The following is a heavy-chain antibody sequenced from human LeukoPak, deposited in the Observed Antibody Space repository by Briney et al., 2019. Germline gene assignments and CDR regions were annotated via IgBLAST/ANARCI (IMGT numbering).Heavy chain of an antibody. CDR3: AKMVRLAGETRNYFDY. CDR1: GFTFSSYA. V-gene: IGHV3-23*01. Sequence: GGSLRLSCAASGFTFSSYAMSWVRQAPGKGLEWVSAISGSGGSTYYADSVKGRFTISRDNSKNTLYLQMNSLRAEDTAVYYCAKMVRLAGETRNYFDYWGQGTLVTVSS. J-gene: IGHJ4*02. D-gene: IGHD3-10*01. CDR2: ISGSGGST.